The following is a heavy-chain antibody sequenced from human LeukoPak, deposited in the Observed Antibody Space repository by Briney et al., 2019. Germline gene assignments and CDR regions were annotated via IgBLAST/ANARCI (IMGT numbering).Heavy chain of an antibody. CDR1: GFTFSSYS. V-gene: IGHV3-48*04. CDR2: ISSSGSTI. Sequence: PGGSLRLSCAASGFTFSSYSMNWVRQAPGKGLEWVSYISSSGSTIYYADSVKGRFTISRDNAKNSLYLQMNSLRAEDTAVYYCAGGYSSSWYALWNWFDPWGQGTLVTVSS. J-gene: IGHJ5*02. CDR3: AGGYSSSWYALWNWFDP. D-gene: IGHD6-13*01.